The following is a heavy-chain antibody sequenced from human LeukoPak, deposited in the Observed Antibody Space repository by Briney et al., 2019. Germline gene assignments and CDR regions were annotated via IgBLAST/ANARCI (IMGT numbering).Heavy chain of an antibody. Sequence: PGGSLRLSCAASGFTFSSYWMSWVRQAPGKGLEGVANIKQDGSEKYYVDSVKGRFTISRDNAKNSLYLQMNNLRAEDSAMYYCARYSSSSWGGDSFDIWGQGTMVTVSS. CDR1: GFTFSSYW. V-gene: IGHV3-7*01. J-gene: IGHJ3*02. D-gene: IGHD6-13*01. CDR3: ARYSSSSWGGDSFDI. CDR2: IKQDGSEK.